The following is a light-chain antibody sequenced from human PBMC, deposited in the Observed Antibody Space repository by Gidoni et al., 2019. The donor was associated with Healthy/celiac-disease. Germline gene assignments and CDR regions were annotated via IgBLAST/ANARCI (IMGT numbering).Light chain of an antibody. CDR3: QQLDSYPLT. CDR1: QGISSY. V-gene: IGKV1-9*01. CDR2: AAS. J-gene: IGKJ4*01. Sequence: IQLTQSPSSLSASVGDRVTITCRASQGISSYLAWYQQKPGKAPKLLIYAASTLESGVPSRFSDSGSGTDFTLTISSLQPEDFATYYCQQLDSYPLTFXGXTKVEIK.